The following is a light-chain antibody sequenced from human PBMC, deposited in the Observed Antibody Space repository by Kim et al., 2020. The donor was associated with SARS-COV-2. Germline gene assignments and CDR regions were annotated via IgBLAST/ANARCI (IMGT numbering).Light chain of an antibody. CDR3: QAWDSSTVV. CDR2: QDS. CDR1: KLGDKY. J-gene: IGLJ1*01. V-gene: IGLV3-1*01. Sequence: SYELTQPPSVSVSPGQTASITCSGDKLGDKYACWYQQKPGQSPVLVIYQDSKRPSGIPERFSGSNSGKTATLPISGTQAMDEADYYSQAWDSSTVVFGTGTKVTVL.